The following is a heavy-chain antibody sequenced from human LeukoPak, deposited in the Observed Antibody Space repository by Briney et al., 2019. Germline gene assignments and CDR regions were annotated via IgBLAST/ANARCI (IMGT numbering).Heavy chain of an antibody. J-gene: IGHJ4*02. CDR3: TRESGAFSPFGF. V-gene: IGHV4-4*02. Sequence: SDTLSLTCAVSGGSITTTNWWSWVRQPPGKGLEWIGEVHLSGAANYNPSLESRVSMSIDKSKNHLSLEVTTVTAADTAIYYCTRESGAFSPFGFWGQGTLLNVSS. CDR1: GGSITTTNW. CDR2: VHLSGAA. D-gene: IGHD1-26*01.